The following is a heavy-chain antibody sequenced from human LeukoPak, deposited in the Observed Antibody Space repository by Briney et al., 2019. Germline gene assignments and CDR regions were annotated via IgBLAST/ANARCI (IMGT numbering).Heavy chain of an antibody. J-gene: IGHJ4*02. Sequence: GALRLSCAASGFTVSSYSMNWVRQAPGKGLEWVSSISSSRSYIYYADSLKGRFTISRDNDKNSLYLQMNSLRAEDTAVYYCARDSPLGYSYGYSDYWGQGTLVPVSS. V-gene: IGHV3-21*01. CDR1: GFTVSSYS. CDR2: ISSSRSYI. CDR3: ARDSPLGYSYGYSDY. D-gene: IGHD5-18*01.